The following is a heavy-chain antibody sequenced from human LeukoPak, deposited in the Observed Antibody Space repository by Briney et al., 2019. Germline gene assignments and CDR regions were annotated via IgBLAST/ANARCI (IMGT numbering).Heavy chain of an antibody. D-gene: IGHD3-22*01. CDR2: IWYDGSNK. CDR1: GFTFSSYG. Sequence: PGRSLRLSCAASGFTFSSYGMHWVRQAPGKGLEWVAAIWYDGSNKYYADSVKGRFTISRDNSKNTLYLQMNSLRAEDTAVYYCARDQYYYDSSGYHTEYFHHWGQGTLVTVSS. J-gene: IGHJ1*01. CDR3: ARDQYYYDSSGYHTEYFHH. V-gene: IGHV3-33*01.